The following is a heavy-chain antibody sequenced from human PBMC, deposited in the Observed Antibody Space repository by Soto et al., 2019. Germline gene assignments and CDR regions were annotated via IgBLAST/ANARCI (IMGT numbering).Heavy chain of an antibody. CDR2: ISGSGGST. V-gene: IGHV3-23*01. D-gene: IGHD6-19*01. CDR1: EFTFSNFA. Sequence: GGSLRLSCAASEFTFSNFAMSWVRQAPGKGLEWISGISGSGGSTYYLDSVKGRFAISRDNSKNTLYLQMNSLRVEDTALYYCAKLRGFIAVAGAFDYSGLGTLVTVSS. CDR3: AKLRGFIAVAGAFDY. J-gene: IGHJ4*02.